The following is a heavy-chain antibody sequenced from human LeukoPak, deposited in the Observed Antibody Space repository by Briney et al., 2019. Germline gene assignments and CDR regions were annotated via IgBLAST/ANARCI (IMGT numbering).Heavy chain of an antibody. Sequence: SETLSLTCAVSGYSISSGYYWGWIRQPPGKGLEGFGNMFHSGDNSYNPSLMSRVTTSVDTSKNQLSLSLTSVTAADTAVYYCARRDCSGASCYFHYWGQGTLVTVSS. CDR2: MFHSGDN. D-gene: IGHD2-15*01. CDR3: ARRDCSGASCYFHY. J-gene: IGHJ4*02. CDR1: GYSISSGYY. V-gene: IGHV4-38-2*01.